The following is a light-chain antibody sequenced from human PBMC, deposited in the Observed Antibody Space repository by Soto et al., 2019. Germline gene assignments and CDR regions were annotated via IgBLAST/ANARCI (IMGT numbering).Light chain of an antibody. CDR3: QQSYSIPWT. CDR2: DAS. V-gene: IGKV1-5*01. J-gene: IGKJ1*01. CDR1: QSISDW. Sequence: DIQMTQSPSTLSASVGDRVTITCRASQSISDWLAWYQQKPGKAPKLLIYDASGLESGVPSRFSGSGSGTEFTLTISSLQPDDFATYYCQQSYSIPWTFGQGTKVDIK.